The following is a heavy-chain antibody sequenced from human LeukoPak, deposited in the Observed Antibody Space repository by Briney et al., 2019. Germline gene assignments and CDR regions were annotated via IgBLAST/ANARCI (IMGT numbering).Heavy chain of an antibody. J-gene: IGHJ3*02. D-gene: IGHD5-12*01. CDR1: GYIFSDFY. Sequence: ASVKVSCKASGYIFSDFYIHWVRQAPGQGLEWMAWINPNHGGTNYAQKFQGRVTMTRDTSISTAYMELSRLRSDDTAVYYCARIFIVATITGDAFDIWGQGTMVTVSS. CDR2: INPNHGGT. CDR3: ARIFIVATITGDAFDI. V-gene: IGHV1-2*02.